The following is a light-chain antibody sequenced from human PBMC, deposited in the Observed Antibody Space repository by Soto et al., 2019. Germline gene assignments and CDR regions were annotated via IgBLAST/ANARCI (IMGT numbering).Light chain of an antibody. CDR2: VNSDGSH. CDR1: SRHNTNA. CDR3: QAWATGIHI. J-gene: IGLJ2*01. V-gene: IGLV4-69*01. Sequence: QSVLTQSPSASASLGASVKLTCTLSSRHNTNAIAWHQQQPKKGPRFLMKVNSDGSHFKGHGIPDRFSGSSSGAERYLTISSLQSEDEADYYCQAWATGIHIFGGGTKLTVL.